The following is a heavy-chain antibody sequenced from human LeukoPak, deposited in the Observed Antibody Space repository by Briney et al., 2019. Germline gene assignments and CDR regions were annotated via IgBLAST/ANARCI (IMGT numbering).Heavy chain of an antibody. CDR3: ARGIGNYYGSGSYGY. Sequence: ASVKVSCKASGGTFSSYAISWVRQAPGQGLEWMGGIIPILGIANYAQKFQGRVTITADKSTSTAYMELSSLRSEDTAVYYCARGIGNYYGSGSYGYWGQGTLVTVSS. J-gene: IGHJ4*02. V-gene: IGHV1-69*10. CDR1: GGTFSSYA. D-gene: IGHD3-10*01. CDR2: IIPILGIA.